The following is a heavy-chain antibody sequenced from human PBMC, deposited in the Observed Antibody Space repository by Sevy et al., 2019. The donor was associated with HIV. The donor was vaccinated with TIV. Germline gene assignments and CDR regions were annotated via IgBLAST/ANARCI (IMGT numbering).Heavy chain of an antibody. Sequence: GGSLRLSCAASGFTFSNAWMSWVRQAPGKGLEWVGRIKSKTDGGTTDYAAPVKGRFTISRDDSKNTLYMQMNSLKTEETAVYYCTTRLGYCSSTSCYAGYYYYYGMDVWGQGTTVTVSS. J-gene: IGHJ6*02. CDR2: IKSKTDGGTT. D-gene: IGHD2-2*01. V-gene: IGHV3-15*01. CDR1: GFTFSNAW. CDR3: TTRLGYCSSTSCYAGYYYYYGMDV.